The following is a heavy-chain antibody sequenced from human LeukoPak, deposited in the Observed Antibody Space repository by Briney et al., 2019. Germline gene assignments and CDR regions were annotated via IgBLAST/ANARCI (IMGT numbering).Heavy chain of an antibody. D-gene: IGHD6-6*01. Sequence: SETLSLTCTVSGYSISSGYYWGWIRQPPGKGLEWIGYIYYSGSTNYNPSLKSRVTISVDTSKNQFSLELSSVTAADTAVYYCAREYSSSFDPWGQGTLVTVSS. CDR3: AREYSSSFDP. CDR2: IYYSGST. CDR1: GYSISSGYY. J-gene: IGHJ5*02. V-gene: IGHV4-38-2*02.